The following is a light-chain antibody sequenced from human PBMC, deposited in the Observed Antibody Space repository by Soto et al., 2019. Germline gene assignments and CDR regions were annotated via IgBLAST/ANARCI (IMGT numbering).Light chain of an antibody. Sequence: DMQMTQSPSSVSASVGDRVTITCRASQGISGWLAWYQQKPGKAPKLLICDACSLQIGVPSRFGGYGYGTDVTLTITSLQPEDFAAYISQQPNSFPPTFGRRTKVDIK. CDR1: QGISGW. V-gene: IGKV1-12*01. CDR2: DAC. J-gene: IGKJ3*01. CDR3: QQPNSFPPT.